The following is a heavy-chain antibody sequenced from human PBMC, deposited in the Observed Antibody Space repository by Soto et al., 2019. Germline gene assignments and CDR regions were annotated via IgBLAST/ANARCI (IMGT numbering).Heavy chain of an antibody. J-gene: IGHJ6*02. Sequence: SETLSLTCTVSGGSISSYYWSWSRRPPGKGLEWIGYIYYSGSTNYNPSLKSRVTISVDTSKNQFSLTLSSVTAADTAVYYCARAHSNSLLYYYYYGMDVWGQGTTVTVSS. CDR2: IYYSGST. D-gene: IGHD4-4*01. CDR3: ARAHSNSLLYYYYYGMDV. V-gene: IGHV4-59*13. CDR1: GGSISSYY.